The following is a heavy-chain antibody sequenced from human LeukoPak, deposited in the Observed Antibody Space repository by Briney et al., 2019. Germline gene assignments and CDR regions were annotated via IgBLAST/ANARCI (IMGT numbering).Heavy chain of an antibody. V-gene: IGHV3-20*04. CDR1: GFTFSSYA. CDR2: LNWNGGTT. Sequence: GGSLRLSCAASGFTFSSYAMSWVRQAPGKGLEWVSGLNWNGGTTGYADFVKGRFTISRDNAKNSLYLQMNSLRAEDTALYYCARVDAISHTNWGFGGHSNNFDYWGQGTLVTVSS. D-gene: IGHD7-27*01. J-gene: IGHJ4*02. CDR3: ARVDAISHTNWGFGGHSNNFDY.